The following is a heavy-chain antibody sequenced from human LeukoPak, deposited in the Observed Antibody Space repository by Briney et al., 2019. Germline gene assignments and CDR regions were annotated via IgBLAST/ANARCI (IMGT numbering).Heavy chain of an antibody. Sequence: GGSLRLSCAASGFTLSTYSMNWVRQAPGKGREWVSSISSRATYIYYADSVKGRFTISRDNAKNSLYLQMNSLRAEDTAVYYCARGGVGLVIIPGWEYDYYGLDVWGQGTTVTVSS. CDR1: GFTLSTYS. V-gene: IGHV3-21*01. CDR2: ISSRATYI. CDR3: ARGGVGLVIIPGWEYDYYGLDV. D-gene: IGHD3/OR15-3a*01. J-gene: IGHJ6*02.